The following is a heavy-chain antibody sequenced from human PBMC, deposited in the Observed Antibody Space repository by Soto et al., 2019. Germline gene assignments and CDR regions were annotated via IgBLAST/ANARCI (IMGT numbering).Heavy chain of an antibody. J-gene: IGHJ4*02. CDR2: INGGSTNP. CDR3: VRMVFYGSETYPHPSY. V-gene: IGHV3-23*01. D-gene: IGHD3-10*01. CDR1: GFTFNTYG. Sequence: VQLLESGGGLVQPGGSLRLSCAASGFTFNTYGMGWVRQAPGKGLEWVAAINGGSTNPNYADSVKGRFTVSSDNSTNTQDLQMHILRAEDTAVYYCVRMVFYGSETYPHPSYWGLGTLVTVSS.